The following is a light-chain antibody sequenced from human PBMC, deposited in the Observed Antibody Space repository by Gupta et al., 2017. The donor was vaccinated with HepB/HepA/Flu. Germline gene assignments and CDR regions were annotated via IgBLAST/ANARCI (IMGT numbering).Light chain of an antibody. CDR2: AAS. CDR3: QQLNTYPF. Sequence: GDRVTITCRASQDISSYLAWYQQKPGKAPKLLIYAASTLQGGVPSRFSGSGSGTEFILTISSLQPEDFATYYCQQLNTYPFFGPGTKVEIK. V-gene: IGKV1-9*01. CDR1: QDISSY. J-gene: IGKJ3*01.